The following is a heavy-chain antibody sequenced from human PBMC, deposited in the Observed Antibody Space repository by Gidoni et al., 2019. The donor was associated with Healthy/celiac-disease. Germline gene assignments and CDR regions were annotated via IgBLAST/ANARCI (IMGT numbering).Heavy chain of an antibody. CDR3: ARDVAYYDFWSGYYTPSYYYYGMDV. D-gene: IGHD3-3*01. Sequence: EVQLVESGGGLVKPGGSLRLSCAASGFTFSSYSMTWVSQAPGKGLEWVSSISSSSSYIYYADSVKGRFTISRDNAKNSLYLQMNSLRAEDTAVYYCARDVAYYDFWSGYYTPSYYYYGMDVWGQGTTVTVSS. J-gene: IGHJ6*02. V-gene: IGHV3-21*01. CDR1: GFTFSSYS. CDR2: ISSSSSYI.